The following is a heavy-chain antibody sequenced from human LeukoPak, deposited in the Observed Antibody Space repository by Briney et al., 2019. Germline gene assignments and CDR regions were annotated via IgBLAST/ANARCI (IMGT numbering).Heavy chain of an antibody. J-gene: IGHJ5*02. CDR3: ARGKRIPTYYDFWSGYPNGWFDP. CDR2: MNPNSGNT. Sequence: ASVKVSCKASGYTFTSYDINWVRQATGQGLEWMGWMNPNSGNTGYAQKFQGRVTITRNTSISTAYMELSSLRSEDTAVYYCARGKRIPTYYDFWSGYPNGWFDPWGQGTLVTVSS. CDR1: GYTFTSYD. V-gene: IGHV1-8*03. D-gene: IGHD3-3*01.